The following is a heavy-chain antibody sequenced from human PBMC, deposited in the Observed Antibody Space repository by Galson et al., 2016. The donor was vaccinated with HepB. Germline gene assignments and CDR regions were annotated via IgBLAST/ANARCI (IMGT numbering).Heavy chain of an antibody. CDR1: GFSVNSNS. CDR2: ISGRGDET. J-gene: IGHJ4*02. Sequence: SLRLSCAASGFSVNSNSMSWVRQAPGEGLKWVAAISGRGDETFYADSVKGRFTISRDNSKNTLYLHMNRLKVDDTAIYYCAKENDWFGGPNFGGWGQGAQVTVSS. CDR3: AKENDWFGGPNFGG. V-gene: IGHV3-23*01. D-gene: IGHD3-10*01.